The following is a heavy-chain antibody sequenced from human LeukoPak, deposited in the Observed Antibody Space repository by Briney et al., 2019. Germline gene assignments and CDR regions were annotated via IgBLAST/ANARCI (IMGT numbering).Heavy chain of an antibody. J-gene: IGHJ4*02. V-gene: IGHV3-48*03. D-gene: IGHD1-26*01. CDR2: ISGGGETT. Sequence: GGSLRLSCEAPKFTFSSYEMNCVRQAPGKGLEWVSYISGGGETTYYAESVKGRFTISRDNAKSFLYLQLSGLRAEDTAVYYCARSGSFFDYWGQGTLVTVSS. CDR3: ARSGSFFDY. CDR1: KFTFSSYE.